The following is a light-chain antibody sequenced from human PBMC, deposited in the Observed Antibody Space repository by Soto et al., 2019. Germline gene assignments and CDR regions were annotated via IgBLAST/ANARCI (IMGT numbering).Light chain of an antibody. J-gene: IGLJ1*01. CDR3: SSYATSSPYV. V-gene: IGLV2-14*01. CDR2: EVS. CDR1: SNDVGGYDY. Sequence: QSALTQPASVSGSPGHSITISCTGTSNDVGGYDYFSWYQQHPGKAPKLVIYEVSHRPSGISDRFSGSKSGNTASLTISGLQLEDEADYYYSSYATSSPYVFGPGTKVTVL.